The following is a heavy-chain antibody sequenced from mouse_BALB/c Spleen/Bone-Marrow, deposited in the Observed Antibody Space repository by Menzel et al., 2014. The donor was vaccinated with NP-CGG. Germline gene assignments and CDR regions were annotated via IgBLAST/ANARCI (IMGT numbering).Heavy chain of an antibody. D-gene: IGHD2-4*01. V-gene: IGHV14-3*02. Sequence: EVKLMESGAELVKPWASVKLSCTTSGFNIKDTYMHWVKLRPEQGLEWIGRIVPANGNTKYAPKFQGKATITADTSSNTAYLQLSSLPSEHTAVYFCASYDYGYFFDYWGRGTTLTSSS. CDR1: GFNIKDTY. CDR3: ASYDYGYFFDY. J-gene: IGHJ2*01. CDR2: IVPANGNT.